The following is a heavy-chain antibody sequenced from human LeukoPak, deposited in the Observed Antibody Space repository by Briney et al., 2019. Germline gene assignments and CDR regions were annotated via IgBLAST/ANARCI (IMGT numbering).Heavy chain of an antibody. J-gene: IGHJ6*03. Sequence: SETLSLTCAFSGSSINSYYWSWIRQPPGKGLEWIGYNYYGGPTNSNPSLKSRVTISVDTSKNQLSLKLTSVTAADTAVYYCARARGYCTNGVCYPTNYYYYMDVWGKGTTVTVSS. CDR2: NYYGGPT. CDR3: ARARGYCTNGVCYPTNYYYYMDV. V-gene: IGHV4-59*01. CDR1: GSSINSYY. D-gene: IGHD2-8*01.